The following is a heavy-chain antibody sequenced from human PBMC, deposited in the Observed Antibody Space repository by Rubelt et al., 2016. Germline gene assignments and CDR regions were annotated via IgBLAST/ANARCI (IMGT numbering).Heavy chain of an antibody. V-gene: IGHV4-38-2*02. D-gene: IGHD5-18*01. CDR2: IHHSGSA. CDR1: GYSISSGYY. Sequence: QVQLQESGPGLVKPSETLSLTCTVSGYSISSGYYWGWIRQPPGKGLEWIGSIHHSGSAYYNPSLKSRVTISVDTSKNHFSLKLSSVTAADTAIYYRARGSEYNYDRTDYWGQGTLVTVSS. CDR3: ARGSEYNYDRTDY. J-gene: IGHJ4*02.